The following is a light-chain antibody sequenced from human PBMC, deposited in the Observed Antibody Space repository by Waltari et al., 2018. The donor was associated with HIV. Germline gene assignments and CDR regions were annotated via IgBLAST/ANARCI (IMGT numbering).Light chain of an antibody. CDR3: CSYAGSGTFVV. CDR2: DVN. Sequence: QSALTQPASVSGSPGQSITLSCSGTWSDIGSYDLVPWYQHFPGKAPKRILYDVNGLPSGVSPRYSGSKSGNTASLVISGLQSEDEADYYCCSYAGSGTFVVFGGGTRLTV. J-gene: IGLJ3*02. CDR1: WSDIGSYDL. V-gene: IGLV2-23*02.